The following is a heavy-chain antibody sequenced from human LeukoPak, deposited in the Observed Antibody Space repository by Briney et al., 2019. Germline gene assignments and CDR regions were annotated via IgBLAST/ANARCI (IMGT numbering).Heavy chain of an antibody. D-gene: IGHD6-19*01. CDR1: VHIVPIKNGA. J-gene: IGHJ5*01. CDR3: ARDLGNSGWYTFDF. V-gene: IGHV6-1*01. Sequence: SHTLSLICTISVHIVPIKNGACNSITQSPSRVLEWLGRTYYRCVWYDDYGDSVKGRVTISPDTSKNQFSLHVYSVIPEDTAVYYCARDLGNSGWYTFDFWGQGTLVTVSS. CDR2: TYYRCVWYD.